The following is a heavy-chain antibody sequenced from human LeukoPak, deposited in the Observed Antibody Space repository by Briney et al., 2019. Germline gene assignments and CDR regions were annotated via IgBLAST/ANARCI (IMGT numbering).Heavy chain of an antibody. V-gene: IGHV1-2*02. CDR1: GYTFAGYY. J-gene: IGHJ5*02. CDR2: INPNSGGT. D-gene: IGHD3-10*01. CDR3: ARDPELLWFGEPQNWFDP. Sequence: RASVKVFCKSSGYTFAGYYMHWVRQAPGQGLGWMGWINPNSGGTNYAQKFQGRVTMTRDTSTSTVYMELSSLRSEDTAVYYCARDPELLWFGEPQNWFDPWGQGTLVTVSS.